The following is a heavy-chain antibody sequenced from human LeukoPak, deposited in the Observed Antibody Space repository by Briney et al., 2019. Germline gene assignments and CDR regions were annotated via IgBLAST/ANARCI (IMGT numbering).Heavy chain of an antibody. V-gene: IGHV3-30-3*01. CDR2: ISYDGSNK. Sequence: GGSLRLSCAASGFTFSSYAMHWVRQAPGKGLEWVAVISYDGSNKYYADSVKGRFTISRDNAKNSLYLQMNSLRAEDTALYYCARDHKGGDGADAFDIWGHGTMVTVSS. D-gene: IGHD5-24*01. CDR1: GFTFSSYA. CDR3: ARDHKGGDGADAFDI. J-gene: IGHJ3*02.